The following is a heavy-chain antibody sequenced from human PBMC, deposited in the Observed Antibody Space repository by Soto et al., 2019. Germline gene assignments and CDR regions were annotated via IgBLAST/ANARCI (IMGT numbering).Heavy chain of an antibody. J-gene: IGHJ3*02. D-gene: IGHD3-16*01. CDR3: AQIKGGGASFDI. V-gene: IGHV4-59*01. CDR1: GGSISGNY. CDR2: IYDSAIT. Sequence: SETLSLTCTVSGGSISGNYWTWIRQPPRKGLEWIGYIYDSAITNYNPSLKSRVTMSIDTSKNQFSLRLSSVTAEDSAVYYCAQIKGGGASFDIWGQGTMVTVSS.